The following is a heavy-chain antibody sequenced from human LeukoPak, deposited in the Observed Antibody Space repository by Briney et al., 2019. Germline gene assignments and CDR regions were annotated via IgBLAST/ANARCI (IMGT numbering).Heavy chain of an antibody. V-gene: IGHV1-2*02. CDR1: GYAFTGQY. D-gene: IGHD1-26*01. CDR2: INPNSGGT. CDR3: ARGAITGFDY. J-gene: IGHJ4*02. Sequence: ASVKVSCKGSGYAFTGQYMHWVRQAPGQRLEWMGWINPNSGGTRYAQKFQGRVTMTRDTSISTAYTELSRLTSDDTAVYYCARGAITGFDYWGQGTLVIVSS.